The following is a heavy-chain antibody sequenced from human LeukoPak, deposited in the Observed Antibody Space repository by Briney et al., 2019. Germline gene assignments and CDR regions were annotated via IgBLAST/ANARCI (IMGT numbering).Heavy chain of an antibody. V-gene: IGHV1-18*01. J-gene: IGHJ6*02. CDR1: GYTFTSYG. Sequence: APVKVSCKASGYTFTSYGISWVRQAPGQGLEWMGWISAYNGNTNYAQKLQGRVTITADESTSTAYMELSSLRSEDTAVYYCARGGLKWELLPMDVWGQGTTVTVSS. D-gene: IGHD1-26*01. CDR2: ISAYNGNT. CDR3: ARGGLKWELLPMDV.